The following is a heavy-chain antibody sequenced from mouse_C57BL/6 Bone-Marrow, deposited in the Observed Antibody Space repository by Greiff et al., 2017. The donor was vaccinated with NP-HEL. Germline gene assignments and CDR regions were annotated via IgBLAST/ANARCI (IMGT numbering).Heavy chain of an antibody. Sequence: QVQLQQSGPELVKPGASVKISCKASGYAFSSSWMNWVKQRPGKGLEWIGRIYPGDGDTNYNGKFKGKATLTADKSSSKAYMQLSSLTSEDSAVYFCARSGLCYYGSSYWCAYWGQGTLVTVSA. V-gene: IGHV1-82*01. CDR3: ARSGLCYYGSSYWCAY. CDR1: GYAFSSSW. CDR2: IYPGDGDT. D-gene: IGHD1-1*01. J-gene: IGHJ3*01.